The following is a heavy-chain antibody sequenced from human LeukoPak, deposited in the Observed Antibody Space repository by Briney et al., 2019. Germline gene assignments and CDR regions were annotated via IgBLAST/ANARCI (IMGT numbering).Heavy chain of an antibody. CDR1: GGTFSSYT. Sequence: GASVKVSCKASGGTFSSYTISWVRQAPGQGLEWMGRIIPILGIANYAQKFQGRVTITADKSTSTAYMELSSLRSEDTAVYYCARDPFGPKDWFDPGGQGTLVTVSS. CDR3: ARDPFGPKDWFDP. V-gene: IGHV1-69*04. D-gene: IGHD3-16*01. CDR2: IIPILGIA. J-gene: IGHJ5*02.